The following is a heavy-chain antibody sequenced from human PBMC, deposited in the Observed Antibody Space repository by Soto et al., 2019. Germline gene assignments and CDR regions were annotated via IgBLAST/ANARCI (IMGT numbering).Heavy chain of an antibody. D-gene: IGHD3-10*01. J-gene: IGHJ4*02. CDR2: ISGSGGST. CDR3: AKGPVLYGEVDY. V-gene: IGHV3-23*01. CDR1: GFTFSSYA. Sequence: EVQLLESGGGLVQPGGSLRLSCAASGFTFSSYAMSWVRQAPGKGLEWVSAISGSGGSTYYADSVKGRFTISRDNSKKPLYLQMNSLRAADTAVYYCAKGPVLYGEVDYWGQGTLVTVSS.